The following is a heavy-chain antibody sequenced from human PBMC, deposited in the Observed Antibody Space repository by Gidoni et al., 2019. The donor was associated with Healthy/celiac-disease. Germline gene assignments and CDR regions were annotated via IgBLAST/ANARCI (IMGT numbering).Heavy chain of an antibody. J-gene: IGHJ4*02. V-gene: IGHV3-23*01. Sequence: EVQLLESGGGLVQPGGSLRLSCAASGFTFISYAMSWVRQAPGKGLEWVSAISGSGGSTYYADSVKGRFTISRDNSKNTLYLQMNSLRAEDTAVYYCAKDRGYYDSSGPVDYWGQGTLVTVSS. D-gene: IGHD3-22*01. CDR2: ISGSGGST. CDR1: GFTFISYA. CDR3: AKDRGYYDSSGPVDY.